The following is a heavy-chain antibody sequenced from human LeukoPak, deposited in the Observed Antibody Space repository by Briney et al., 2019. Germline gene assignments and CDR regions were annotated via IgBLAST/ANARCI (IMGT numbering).Heavy chain of an antibody. CDR2: ISTDGGST. CDR1: GFSHSRHW. J-gene: IGHJ4*02. V-gene: IGHV3-74*01. Sequence: PGGSLRLSCVASGFSHSRHWMHWLRLAPGKGLVWVSRISTDGGSTAYADSVRGRFTISRDNARNTLYLQMTSLRAEDTAVYYSARRNQGNWFEYWGKGALVTVSS. CDR3: ARRNQGNWFEY. D-gene: IGHD1-14*01.